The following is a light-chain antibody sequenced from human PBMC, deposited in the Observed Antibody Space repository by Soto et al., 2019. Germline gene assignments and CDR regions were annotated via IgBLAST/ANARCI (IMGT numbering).Light chain of an antibody. CDR1: QSVSSY. V-gene: IGKV3-11*01. CDR3: QHHITSPPT. J-gene: IGKJ3*01. Sequence: EVVLTQSPATLSVSPGERATLSCRASQSVSSYLAWYQQRPGQAPRLLLYDASNRATGIPARFSGRGSGTDFTLTISILEHEDFAVYFCQHHITSPPTCGYGTKVDF. CDR2: DAS.